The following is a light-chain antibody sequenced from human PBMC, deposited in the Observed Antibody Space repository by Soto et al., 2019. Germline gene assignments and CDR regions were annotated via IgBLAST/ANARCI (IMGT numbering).Light chain of an antibody. Sequence: EIVMTQSPATLSVSPGERATLSCRASQSINSKLAWYQQKPGQAPRLLIYGASTRATGIPARFSGSGSGTEFTLTLSSLQSEDFAVYYCQQYNNWPRTFGQGTKVEVK. J-gene: IGKJ1*01. CDR3: QQYNNWPRT. CDR1: QSINSK. CDR2: GAS. V-gene: IGKV3-15*01.